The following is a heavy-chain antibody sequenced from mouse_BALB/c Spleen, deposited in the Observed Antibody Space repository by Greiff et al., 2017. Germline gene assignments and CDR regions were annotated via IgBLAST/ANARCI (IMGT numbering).Heavy chain of an antibody. CDR1: GYTFTDYY. V-gene: IGHV1-77*01. D-gene: IGHD1-2*01. J-gene: IGHJ3*01. Sequence: VHLVESGAELARPGASVKLSCKASGYTFTDYYINWVKQRTGQGLEWIGEIYPGSGNTYYNEKFKGKATLTADKSSSTAYMQLSSLTSEDSAVYFCARRAYGPAWFAYWGQGTLVTVSA. CDR3: ARRAYGPAWFAY. CDR2: IYPGSGNT.